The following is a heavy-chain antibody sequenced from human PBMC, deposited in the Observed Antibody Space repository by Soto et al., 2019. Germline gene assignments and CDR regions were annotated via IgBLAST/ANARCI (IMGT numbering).Heavy chain of an antibody. Sequence: SATLSLTCTVSGGSISSYYGSWIRQPPGKGLEWIGYIYYSGSTNYNPSLKSRVTISVDTSKNQFSLKLSSVTAADTAVYYCARQDYGDYYFDYWGQGTLVTVSS. J-gene: IGHJ4*02. CDR3: ARQDYGDYYFDY. CDR1: GGSISSYY. CDR2: IYYSGST. V-gene: IGHV4-59*08. D-gene: IGHD4-17*01.